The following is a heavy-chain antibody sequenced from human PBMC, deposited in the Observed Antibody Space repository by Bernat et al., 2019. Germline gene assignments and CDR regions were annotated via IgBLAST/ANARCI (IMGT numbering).Heavy chain of an antibody. Sequence: EVQLVESGGGLVQPGGSLRLSCAASGFTFSSYWMSWVRQAPGKGLEWVANIKQDGSEKYYVDSEKGRITISGDNAKNSLYLQMNSLRAEDTAVYYCARVVISDSYYYYYGMDVWGQGTTVTVSS. CDR1: GFTFSSYW. CDR2: IKQDGSEK. D-gene: IGHD3-22*01. CDR3: ARVVISDSYYYYYGMDV. V-gene: IGHV3-7*03. J-gene: IGHJ6*02.